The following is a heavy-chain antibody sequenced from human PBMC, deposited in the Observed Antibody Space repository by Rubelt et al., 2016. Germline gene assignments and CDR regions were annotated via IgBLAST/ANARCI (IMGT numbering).Heavy chain of an antibody. Sequence: QVQLQESGPGLVKPSETLSLTCTVSGYSINNGYYWGWIRQPPGKGLEWIASFFHDGSTKYNPSLKRRVTRSKDWSTNQFSLNLSSVTAADTAVYYCARPTGASSASGSFLVWGQGTLVTVSS. CDR2: FFHDGST. CDR1: GYSINNGYY. CDR3: ARPTGASSASGSFLV. V-gene: IGHV4-38-2*02. D-gene: IGHD3-10*01. J-gene: IGHJ4*02.